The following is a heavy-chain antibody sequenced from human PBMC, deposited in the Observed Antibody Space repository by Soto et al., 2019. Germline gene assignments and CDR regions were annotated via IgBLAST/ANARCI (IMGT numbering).Heavy chain of an antibody. V-gene: IGHV1-69*01. CDR3: AREVEDHTPVCGF. CDR2: ISPMFGKA. CDR1: GGTFNNYA. Sequence: QVQLVQSGAEVKRPGSSVKVSCKASGGTFNNYAVNWVRQAPGQGLEWMGDISPMFGKANYAQKFQGRVKMTADDSTATAYLELSSLRSEDTALYDCAREVEDHTPVCGFGGQGSRVTVSS. J-gene: IGHJ4*02. D-gene: IGHD2-21*01.